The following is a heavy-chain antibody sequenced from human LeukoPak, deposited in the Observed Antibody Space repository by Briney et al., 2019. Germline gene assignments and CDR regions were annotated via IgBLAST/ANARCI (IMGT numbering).Heavy chain of an antibody. CDR1: GFTFSSYG. Sequence: TGGSLRLSCAASGFTFSSYGMHWVRQAPGKGLEWVAVISYDGSNKYYVVSVKGRFTISRDNSKNTLYLQMNSLRAEDTAVYYCAKDSMVRGVIGYWGQGTLVTVSS. CDR2: ISYDGSNK. J-gene: IGHJ4*02. V-gene: IGHV3-30*18. CDR3: AKDSMVRGVIGY. D-gene: IGHD3-10*01.